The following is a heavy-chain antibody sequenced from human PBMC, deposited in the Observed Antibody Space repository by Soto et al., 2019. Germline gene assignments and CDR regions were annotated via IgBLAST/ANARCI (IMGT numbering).Heavy chain of an antibody. CDR3: AKNKVEVATFYHYCAMDV. CDR1: GGSFSGYY. D-gene: IGHD5-12*01. Sequence: WETLSLTCAVYGGSFSGYYWSWIRQPPGKGLEWIGEINHRGSTKYNPSLKSRVTISADTSKNQFSLKLSSVAAADTAVYYCAKNKVEVATFYHYCAMDVWGQGTRVTVSS. V-gene: IGHV4-34*01. J-gene: IGHJ6*02. CDR2: INHRGST.